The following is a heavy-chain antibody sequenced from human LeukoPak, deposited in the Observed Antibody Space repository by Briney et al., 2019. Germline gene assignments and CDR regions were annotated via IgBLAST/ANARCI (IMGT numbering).Heavy chain of an antibody. CDR2: INSRGCDS. CDR1: GFTFSDYW. J-gene: IGHJ5*02. D-gene: IGHD1-1*01. CDR3: VRDVCTTGCHEEGHNWFDP. Sequence: GGSLRLSCAASGFTFSDYWMHWVRQAPGKGLVWVSRINSRGCDSSFADSVKGRFTISRDNAKHTMSLQMNSLRVDYTAVNHCVRDVCTTGCHEEGHNWFDPWGQGTLVTVSS. V-gene: IGHV3-74*01.